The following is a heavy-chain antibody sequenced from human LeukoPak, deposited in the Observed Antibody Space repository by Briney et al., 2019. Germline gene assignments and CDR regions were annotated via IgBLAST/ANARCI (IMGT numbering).Heavy chain of an antibody. J-gene: IGHJ2*01. V-gene: IGHV4-34*01. D-gene: IGHD6-6*01. CDR2: INHSGST. CDR3: ARGVKIEYSTSSRNWYFDL. Sequence: SETLSLTCAVYGGSFSGYYWSWIRQPPGKGLEWIGEINHSGSTNYNPSLKSRVTISIDTSKNQFSLKLSSVTAADRAVYYCARGVKIEYSTSSRNWYFDLWGRGTLVTVSS. CDR1: GGSFSGYY.